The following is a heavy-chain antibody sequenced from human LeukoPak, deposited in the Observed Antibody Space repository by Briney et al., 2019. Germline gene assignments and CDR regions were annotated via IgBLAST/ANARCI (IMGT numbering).Heavy chain of an antibody. Sequence: GGSLRLSCAASGFTFSSYAMTWVRQAPGKGLEWVSAISGSGDSTYYADSVKGRFTISRDNSKNTLYLQMNSLRAEDTAVYYCARDTKYDYVWGSYRYLDYWGQGTLVTVSS. CDR2: ISGSGDST. V-gene: IGHV3-23*01. CDR3: ARDTKYDYVWGSYRYLDY. CDR1: GFTFSSYA. D-gene: IGHD3-16*02. J-gene: IGHJ4*02.